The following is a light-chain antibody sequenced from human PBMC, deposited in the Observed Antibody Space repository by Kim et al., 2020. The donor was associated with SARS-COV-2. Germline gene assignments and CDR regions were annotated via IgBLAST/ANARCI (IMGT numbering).Light chain of an antibody. Sequence: GQTVRITCQGDSLRRNYASWYQQKPGQAPVLVMDDKNKRPSGIPDRFSGSSSGNTASLTITGAQAADEADYYCNSRERDSTGNLYVFGPGTKVTVL. CDR2: DKN. V-gene: IGLV3-19*01. CDR3: NSRERDSTGNLYV. CDR1: SLRRNY. J-gene: IGLJ1*01.